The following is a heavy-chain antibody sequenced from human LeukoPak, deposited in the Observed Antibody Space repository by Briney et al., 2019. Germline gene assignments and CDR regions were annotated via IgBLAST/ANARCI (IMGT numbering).Heavy chain of an antibody. Sequence: GGSLRLSCADSAFTFRDYEMNWVRQAPGKGLEWVSYISDGGSTIYYADSVKGRFTISRDNAKTSLYLQMNSLRAEDTAVYFCTVDTDYFEGLGFPRPALNDYWGQGTLVTVSS. CDR3: TVDTDYFEGLGFPRPALNDY. CDR1: AFTFRDYE. D-gene: IGHD3-22*01. V-gene: IGHV3-48*03. J-gene: IGHJ4*02. CDR2: ISDGGSTI.